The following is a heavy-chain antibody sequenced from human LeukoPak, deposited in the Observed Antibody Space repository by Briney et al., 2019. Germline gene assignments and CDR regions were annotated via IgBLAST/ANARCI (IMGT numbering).Heavy chain of an antibody. CDR1: GFTFSSYA. CDR2: ISYDGTNK. D-gene: IGHD6-19*01. CDR3: ATSISVAENAFDI. J-gene: IGHJ3*02. V-gene: IGHV3-30*04. Sequence: GGSLRLSCAASGFTFSSYAMDWVRHGPGRGLAWVASISYDGTNKYYADSVKGRFTTSRDDSKNTLYLQMNSLRTEDTAVYYCATSISVAENAFDIWGQGTMVTVSS.